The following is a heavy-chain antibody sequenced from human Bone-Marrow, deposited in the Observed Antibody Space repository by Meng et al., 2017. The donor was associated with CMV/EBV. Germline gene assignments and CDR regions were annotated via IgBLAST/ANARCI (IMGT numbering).Heavy chain of an antibody. V-gene: IGHV3-9*01. CDR1: GFTFSSYA. CDR2: ISWNSGSI. J-gene: IGHJ4*02. CDR3: AKDIRRAAAATYDY. D-gene: IGHD6-13*01. Sequence: SLKISCAASGFTFSSYAMSWVRQAPGKGLEWVSGISWNSGSIGYADSVKGRFTISRDNAKNSLYLQMNSLRAEDTALYYCAKDIRRAAAATYDYWGQGTLVTVSS.